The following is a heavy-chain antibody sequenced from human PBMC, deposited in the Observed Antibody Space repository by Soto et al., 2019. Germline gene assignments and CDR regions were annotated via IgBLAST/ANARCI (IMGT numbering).Heavy chain of an antibody. D-gene: IGHD1-7*01. CDR1: GFTFNNFA. V-gene: IGHV3-64D*08. CDR2: INGNGGAT. Sequence: EVQLVESGGGLVQPGGSLRLTCSPSGFTFNNFAMHWLRQAPGKGLEYVSSINGNGGATHYADSVKGRFTISRDNSKNILFLRMSSLRPEDTALYYCVKDYGRNWNYVFDFWGQGPLVTVSP. CDR3: VKDYGRNWNYVFDF. J-gene: IGHJ4*02.